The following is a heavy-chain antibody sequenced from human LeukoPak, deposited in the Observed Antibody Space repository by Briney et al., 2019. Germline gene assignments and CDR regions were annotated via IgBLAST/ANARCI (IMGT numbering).Heavy chain of an antibody. D-gene: IGHD7-27*01. J-gene: IGHJ4*02. V-gene: IGHV4-31*03. Sequence: SETLSLTCTVSGGSISSGGYYWSWIRQHPGKGLEWIGYIYYSGSTYYNPPLKSRVTISVDTSKNQFSLKLSSVTAADTAVYYCARDLTGGSDSDYWGQGTLVTVSS. CDR2: IYYSGST. CDR3: ARDLTGGSDSDY. CDR1: GGSISSGGYY.